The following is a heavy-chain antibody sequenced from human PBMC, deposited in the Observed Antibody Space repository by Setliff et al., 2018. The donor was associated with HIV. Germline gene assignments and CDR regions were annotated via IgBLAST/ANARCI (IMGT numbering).Heavy chain of an antibody. CDR1: GGSFSDYY. Sequence: SETLSLTCAVHGGSFSDYYWTWIRQPPGKGLEWIGEIKHSGSTNYNPSLKSRVTMSIDTSKNQFSLKLNSVTAADTAVYFCARDRSKYGTGSSAYNWFDPWGLGTLVTVSS. CDR3: ARDRSKYGTGSSAYNWFDP. D-gene: IGHD3-16*01. V-gene: IGHV4-34*01. CDR2: IKHSGST. J-gene: IGHJ5*02.